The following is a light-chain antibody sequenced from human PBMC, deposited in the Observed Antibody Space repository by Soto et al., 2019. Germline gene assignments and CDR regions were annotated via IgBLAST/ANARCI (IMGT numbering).Light chain of an antibody. CDR1: SSDVGDYNY. CDR3: NSYTSRSYYV. J-gene: IGLJ1*01. CDR2: DVS. V-gene: IGLV2-14*03. Sequence: HSALTQPASVSGSPGQSITISCTGTSSDVGDYNYVSWYQQHPGKVPKLMIYDVSNRPSGVSNRFSGSKSGNTASLTISGLQAEDEADYYCNSYTSRSYYVFGTGTKLTVL.